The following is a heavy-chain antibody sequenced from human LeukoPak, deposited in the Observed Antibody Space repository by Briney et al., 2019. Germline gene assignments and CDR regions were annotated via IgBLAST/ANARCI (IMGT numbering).Heavy chain of an antibody. CDR2: ISGSGGST. CDR3: ARHIVVVPAAKSPYMDV. D-gene: IGHD2-2*01. J-gene: IGHJ6*03. V-gene: IGHV3-23*01. Sequence: GGSLRLSCAASGFTFSSYGMHWVRQAPGKGLEWVSAISGSGGSTYYADSVKGRFTISRDNSKNTLYLQMNSLRAEDTAVYYCARHIVVVPAAKSPYMDVWGKGTTVTVSS. CDR1: GFTFSSYG.